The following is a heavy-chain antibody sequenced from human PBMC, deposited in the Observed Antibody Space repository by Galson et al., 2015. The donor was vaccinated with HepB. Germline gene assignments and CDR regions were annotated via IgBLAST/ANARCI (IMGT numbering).Heavy chain of an antibody. CDR2: VNAGNGYT. Sequence: SVKVSCKASGYTFTSYAILWVRQAPGQSLEWMGWVNAGNGYTKYSQKFQGRVTITRDTSASTAYMEMSSLTSQDTAIYYCASHDHGGGFGAALGFWGQGTLVTVSP. J-gene: IGHJ4*02. D-gene: IGHD3-10*01. CDR3: ASHDHGGGFGAALGF. V-gene: IGHV1-3*01. CDR1: GYTFTSYA.